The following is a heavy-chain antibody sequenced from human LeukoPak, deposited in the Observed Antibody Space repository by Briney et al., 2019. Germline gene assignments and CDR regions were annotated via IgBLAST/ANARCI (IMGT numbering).Heavy chain of an antibody. Sequence: SETLSLTCTVSGYSISSGYYWGWIRQPPGKGLEWIGSIYHSGSTYYNPSLKSRVTISVDTSKNQFSLKLSSVTAADTAVYYCARTFGGVIVFDYWGQGTLVTVSS. D-gene: IGHD3-16*02. V-gene: IGHV4-38-2*02. CDR3: ARTFGGVIVFDY. CDR2: IYHSGST. J-gene: IGHJ4*02. CDR1: GYSISSGYY.